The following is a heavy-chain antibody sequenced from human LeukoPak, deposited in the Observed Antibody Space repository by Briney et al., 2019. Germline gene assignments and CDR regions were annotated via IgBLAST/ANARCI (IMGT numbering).Heavy chain of an antibody. V-gene: IGHV3-23*01. CDR2: ISGSGGST. Sequence: GGSLRLSCAASGFTFSSYAMSWVRHLPGKGLEWVSAISGSGGSTYYADSVKGRSTISRDNSKNTLYLQMNSLRAEDTAVYYCAKDRIAARPGWFDPWGQGTLVTVSS. D-gene: IGHD6-6*01. J-gene: IGHJ5*02. CDR3: AKDRIAARPGWFDP. CDR1: GFTFSSYA.